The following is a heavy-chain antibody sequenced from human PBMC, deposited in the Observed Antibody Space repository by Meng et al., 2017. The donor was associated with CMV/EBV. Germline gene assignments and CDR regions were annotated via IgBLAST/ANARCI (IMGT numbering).Heavy chain of an antibody. V-gene: IGHV2-5*02. CDR1: GFSRSTSGVG. D-gene: IGHD6-13*01. CDR2: IYWDDDK. CDR3: ARIAAAGRFDY. J-gene: IGHJ4*02. Sequence: QITVKEPGPTLVKPTQTLTLTCTFSGFSRSTSGVGVGWIRQPPGKALEWLALIYWDDDKRYSPSLKSRLTITKDTSKNQVVLTMTNMDPVDTATYYCARIAAAGRFDYWGQGTLVTVSS.